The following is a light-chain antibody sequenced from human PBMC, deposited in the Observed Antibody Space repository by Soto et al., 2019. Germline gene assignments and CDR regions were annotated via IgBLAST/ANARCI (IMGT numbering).Light chain of an antibody. V-gene: IGLV2-14*01. Sequence: QSALTQPASVSGSPGQSITISCTGTSSDVGGYNYVSWYQQHPGKAPKLIIYEVSNRPSGVSNRFSGSKSGNTASLTISGLQAEDEADYYCNSYTSKSMRVFGTGTKLTVL. CDR2: EVS. J-gene: IGLJ1*01. CDR1: SSDVGGYNY. CDR3: NSYTSKSMRV.